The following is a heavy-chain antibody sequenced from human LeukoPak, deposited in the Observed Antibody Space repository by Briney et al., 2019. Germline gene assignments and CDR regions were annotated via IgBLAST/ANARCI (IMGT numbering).Heavy chain of an antibody. CDR3: ARVETSGYDYDYYYMDV. Sequence: GGSLRLSCAASGFTFTNAWMSWVRQAPGKGLEWVSIIYSGGSTYYADSVKGRFTISRDNSKNTLYLQMNSLRAEDTAVYYCARVETSGYDYDYYYMDVWGKGTTVTISS. CDR1: GFTFTNAW. V-gene: IGHV3-53*01. CDR2: IYSGGST. J-gene: IGHJ6*03. D-gene: IGHD5-12*01.